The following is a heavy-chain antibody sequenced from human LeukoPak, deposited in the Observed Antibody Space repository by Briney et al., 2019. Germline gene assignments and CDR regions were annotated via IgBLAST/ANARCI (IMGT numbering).Heavy chain of an antibody. CDR2: IYYSGST. Sequence: PSETLSLTCTVSGDSISSYYWSWIRQPPGKGLEWIGYIYYSGSTNYNPSLKSRVTISVDTSKNQFSLKLSSVTAADTAVYYCARRLVGTHYFDYWGQGTLVTVSS. V-gene: IGHV4-59*08. CDR3: ARRLVGTHYFDY. CDR1: GDSISSYY. J-gene: IGHJ4*02. D-gene: IGHD1-26*01.